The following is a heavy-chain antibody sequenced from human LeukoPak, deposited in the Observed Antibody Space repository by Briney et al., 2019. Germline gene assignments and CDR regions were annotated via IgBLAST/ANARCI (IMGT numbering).Heavy chain of an antibody. CDR3: ASQSIAVDAFDI. CDR1: GVNFNRHA. V-gene: IGHV1-69*05. J-gene: IGHJ3*02. D-gene: IGHD6-19*01. Sequence: AAVKVSCEASGVNFNRHAISWVRQAPGQGLEWMGGIIPIFGTANSAQKFQGRVTITTDESTSTAYMELSSPRSEDTAVYYCASQSIAVDAFDIWGQGTMVTVSS. CDR2: IIPIFGTA.